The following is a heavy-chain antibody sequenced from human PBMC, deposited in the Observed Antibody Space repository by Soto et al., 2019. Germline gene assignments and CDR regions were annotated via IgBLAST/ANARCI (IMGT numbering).Heavy chain of an antibody. J-gene: IGHJ4*02. Sequence: QAHLVQSGAEVKKPGSSVKVSCKASGGALSSFAFSWVRQAPGQGLEWMGGIIPISRKSNYTQKFQGRVTITADQSTSTVYMELSSLRTEDTAVYYCASSVPSWGRGHTYAIDYWGQGTLVTVSS. V-gene: IGHV1-69*12. D-gene: IGHD7-27*01. CDR3: ASSVPSWGRGHTYAIDY. CDR1: GGALSSFA. CDR2: IIPISRKS.